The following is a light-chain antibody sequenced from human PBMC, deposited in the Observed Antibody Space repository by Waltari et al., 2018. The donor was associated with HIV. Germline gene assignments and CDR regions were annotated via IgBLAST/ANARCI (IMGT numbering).Light chain of an antibody. V-gene: IGKV1-33*01. Sequence: DIQMTQSPSSLSASVGDRVTITCQASQDISNYLNWYQQKPGKAPKLRIYDASNLETGVPSRFSGSGSGTDFTFTISSLQPEDIATYYCQQYDNLLLTFGGGTKVEIK. J-gene: IGKJ4*01. CDR3: QQYDNLLLT. CDR2: DAS. CDR1: QDISNY.